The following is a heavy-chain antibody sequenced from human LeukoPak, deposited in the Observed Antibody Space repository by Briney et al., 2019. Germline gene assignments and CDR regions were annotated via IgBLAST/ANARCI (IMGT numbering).Heavy chain of an antibody. D-gene: IGHD5-18*01. CDR3: ARESNFGYSYGYGYYYYGMDV. CDR2: IYYSGST. V-gene: IGHV4-31*03. Sequence: SETLSLTCTVSGGSISSGGYYWSWIRQHPGKGLEWIGYIYYSGSTYYNPFLKSRVTISVDTSKNQFSLKLSSVTAADTAVYYCARESNFGYSYGYGYYYYGMDVWGQGTTVTVSS. J-gene: IGHJ6*02. CDR1: GGSISSGGYY.